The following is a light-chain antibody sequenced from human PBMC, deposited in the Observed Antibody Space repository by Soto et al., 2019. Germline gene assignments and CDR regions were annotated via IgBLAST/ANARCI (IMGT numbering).Light chain of an antibody. CDR1: SSDVGGHNL. CDR3: SSYTSTNSLV. V-gene: IGLV2-14*02. Sequence: QSALTQPASVSGSPGQSITISCTGTSSDVGGHNLLSWYQQHPGKAPKAIIYEAYRRPSGVSPRFSGSKSANTASLTISGLQAEDEADYYCSSYTSTNSLVFGGGTKLTVL. J-gene: IGLJ3*02. CDR2: EAY.